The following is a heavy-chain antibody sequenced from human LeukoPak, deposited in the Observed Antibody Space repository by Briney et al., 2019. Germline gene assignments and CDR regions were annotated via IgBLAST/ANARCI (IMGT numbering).Heavy chain of an antibody. Sequence: SETLSLTCTVSGASISNYYWSWIRQTPEKGLEWMGHIHSSGGSSYYPSLKSRLTLSIDTSRNQLSLKLPSVTAADTAVYLCARLGSYHDFWGKGALVTVSS. CDR1: GASISNYY. D-gene: IGHD1-26*01. CDR3: ARLGSYHDF. J-gene: IGHJ4*02. V-gene: IGHV4-4*09. CDR2: IHSSGGS.